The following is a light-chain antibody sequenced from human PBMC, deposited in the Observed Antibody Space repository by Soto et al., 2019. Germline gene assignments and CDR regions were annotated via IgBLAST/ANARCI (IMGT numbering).Light chain of an antibody. CDR1: QSVSSSY. V-gene: IGKV3-20*01. CDR3: QQYGSSPQT. J-gene: IGKJ1*01. CDR2: GAS. Sequence: EIVLTQSPGTLSLSPEERATLSCRASQSVSSSYLAWYQQKPGQAPRLLIYGASSRATGIPDRFSGSGSGTDFTLTISRLEPEDFALYYCQQYGSSPQTFGQGTKVDIK.